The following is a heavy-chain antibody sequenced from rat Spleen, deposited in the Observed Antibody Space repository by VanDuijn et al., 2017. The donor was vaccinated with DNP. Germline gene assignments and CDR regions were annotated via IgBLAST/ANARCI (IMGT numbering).Heavy chain of an antibody. CDR1: GFTFSDYN. CDR3: ATSAYFGYDYGFAY. D-gene: IGHD1-7*01. Sequence: QVVESGGDLVQPGRSLKLSCAASGFTFSDYNMAWVRQAPTKGLEWVAYISPSGGSTYHGDSVKGRFTISRDNAKSSLYLQMNSLKSEDTATYYCATSAYFGYDYGFAYWGQGTLVTVSS. J-gene: IGHJ3*01. V-gene: IGHV5S23*01. CDR2: ISPSGGST.